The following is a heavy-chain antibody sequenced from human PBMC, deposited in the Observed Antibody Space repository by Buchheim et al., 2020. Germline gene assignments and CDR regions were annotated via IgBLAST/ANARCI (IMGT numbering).Heavy chain of an antibody. V-gene: IGHV3-30*18. J-gene: IGHJ6*02. CDR3: AKAENWNYGYYGMDV. CDR2: ISYDGSNK. D-gene: IGHD1-7*01. CDR1: GFTFSSYG. Sequence: QVQLVESGGGVVQPGRSLRLSCAASGFTFSSYGMHWVRQAPGKGLEWVAVISYDGSNKYYADSVKGRFTISRDNSKNTLYLQMNSLRAEDTAVYYCAKAENWNYGYYGMDVWGQGTT.